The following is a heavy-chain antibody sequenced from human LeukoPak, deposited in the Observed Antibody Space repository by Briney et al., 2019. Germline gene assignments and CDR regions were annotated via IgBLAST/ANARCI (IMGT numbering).Heavy chain of an antibody. CDR3: ARLRDTGGYYFYYYFDS. Sequence: SETLSLTCTVSGGSINNDNYYWGWIRQSPGKGLEWIGNIYYSGNSWNTYYNPSLKSRVTISVDTAKNQFSLNLSSVTAADTALYYCARLRDTGGYYFYYYFDSWGLGTLVSVSS. D-gene: IGHD3-22*01. CDR1: GGSINNDNYY. CDR2: IYYSGNSWNT. V-gene: IGHV4-39*01. J-gene: IGHJ4*02.